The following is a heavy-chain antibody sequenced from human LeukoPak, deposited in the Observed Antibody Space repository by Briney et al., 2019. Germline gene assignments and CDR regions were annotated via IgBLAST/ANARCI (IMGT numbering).Heavy chain of an antibody. V-gene: IGHV4-59*01. J-gene: IGHJ5*02. CDR3: ARDLPIDYGDYSGWFDP. D-gene: IGHD4-17*01. Sequence: PSETLSLTCTVSGGSISSYYWSWIRQPPGKGLEWIGYIYYSGSTNYNPSLKSRVTISVDTSKNQFSLKLSSVTAADTAVYYCARDLPIDYGDYSGWFDPWGQGTLVTVSS. CDR1: GGSISSYY. CDR2: IYYSGST.